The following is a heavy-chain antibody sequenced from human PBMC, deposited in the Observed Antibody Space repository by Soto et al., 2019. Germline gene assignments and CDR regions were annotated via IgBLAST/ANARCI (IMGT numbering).Heavy chain of an antibody. Sequence: QVQLVQSGAEVKKPGSLVKVSCKASGGTFSSYAISWVRQAPGQGLEWMGGIIPIFGTANYAQKFQGRVTITADKSTSTAYMELSSLRSEDTAVYYCARGSSWANYYYYGMDVWGQGTTVTVSS. CDR3: ARGSSWANYYYYGMDV. V-gene: IGHV1-69*06. CDR2: IIPIFGTA. J-gene: IGHJ6*02. D-gene: IGHD6-13*01. CDR1: GGTFSSYA.